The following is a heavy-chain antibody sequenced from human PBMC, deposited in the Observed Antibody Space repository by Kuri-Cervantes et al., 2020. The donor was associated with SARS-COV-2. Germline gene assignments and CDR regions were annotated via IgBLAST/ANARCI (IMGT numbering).Heavy chain of an antibody. CDR1: GGSFSGYY. V-gene: IGHV4-34*01. J-gene: IGHJ4*02. D-gene: IGHD1-26*01. CDR2: INHSGST. Sequence: SETLSLTCAVYGGSFSGYYWSWIRQPPGKGLEWIGEINHSGSTNYNPSLKSRVTVSVDTSKNQSSLKLSSVTAADTAVYYCARGGGSYYFDYWGQGTLVTVSS. CDR3: ARGGGSYYFDY.